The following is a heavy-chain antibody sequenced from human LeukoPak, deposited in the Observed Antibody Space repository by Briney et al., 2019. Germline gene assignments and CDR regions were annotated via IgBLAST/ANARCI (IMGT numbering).Heavy chain of an antibody. D-gene: IGHD3-10*01. V-gene: IGHV4-59*01. CDR3: ARTTMVRGTYYMDV. CDR1: SGSISCYY. J-gene: IGHJ6*03. CDR2: IYYSGYT. Sequence: SETLSLTCTVSSGSISCYYWSWIRQPPGQGLEWIGYIYYSGYTNYNPSLKSRVTISVDTSKNQFSLKLSSVTAADTAVYYCARTTMVRGTYYMDVWGKGTTVTISS.